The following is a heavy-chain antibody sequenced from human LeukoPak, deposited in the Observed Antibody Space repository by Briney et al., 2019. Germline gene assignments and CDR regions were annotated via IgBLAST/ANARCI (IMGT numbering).Heavy chain of an antibody. CDR3: ARGYFMDV. J-gene: IGHJ6*03. Sequence: SETLSLTCTVSGGSISSHYWSWIRQPPGKGLEWIGYIYYSGSTTYNPSPKSRVTISVDTSKNQFSLKLSSVTAADTAVYYCARGYFMDVWGKGPRSPSP. V-gene: IGHV4-59*11. CDR2: IYYSGST. CDR1: GGSISSHY.